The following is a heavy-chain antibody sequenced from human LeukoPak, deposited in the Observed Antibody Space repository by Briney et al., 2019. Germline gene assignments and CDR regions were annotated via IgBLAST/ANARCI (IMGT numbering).Heavy chain of an antibody. CDR2: IKQDGSET. V-gene: IGHV3-7*01. CDR3: ARETPRRGETRDGYR. CDR1: EFTFNSYA. J-gene: IGHJ4*02. Sequence: PGGSLRLSCEASEFTFNSYAMNWVRHVPGKGLECLANIKQDGSETYYADSVKGRFTISRDNAKNSLYLQMNSLRAEDTAVYYCARETPRRGETRDGYRWGQGTLVTVSS. D-gene: IGHD5-24*01.